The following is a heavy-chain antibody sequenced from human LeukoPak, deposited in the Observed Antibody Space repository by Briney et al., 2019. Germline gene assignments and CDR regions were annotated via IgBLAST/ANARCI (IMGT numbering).Heavy chain of an antibody. D-gene: IGHD2-2*01. Sequence: GESLKISCKGSGYSFTIYCIGCVRQMPGKGLEWMGIIYPGDSDTRYSPSFQGQVTISADKSISTAYLQWSSLKASDTAMYYCTGSRHSPSIDYWGQGTMVTVSS. CDR3: TGSRHSPSIDY. CDR1: GYSFTIYC. CDR2: IYPGDSDT. V-gene: IGHV5-51*01. J-gene: IGHJ4*02.